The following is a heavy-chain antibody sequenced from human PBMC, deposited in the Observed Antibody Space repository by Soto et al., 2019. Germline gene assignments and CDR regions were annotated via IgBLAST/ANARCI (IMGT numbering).Heavy chain of an antibody. CDR2: IYYSGST. D-gene: IGHD3-10*01. J-gene: IGHJ4*02. Sequence: SETLSLTCTVSGGSISSYYWSWIRQPPGKGLEWIGYIYYSGSTNYNPSLKSRVTISVDTSKNQFSLKLSSVTAADTAVYYCARSGGSPFDYWGQGTLVTVSS. V-gene: IGHV4-59*08. CDR1: GGSISSYY. CDR3: ARSGGSPFDY.